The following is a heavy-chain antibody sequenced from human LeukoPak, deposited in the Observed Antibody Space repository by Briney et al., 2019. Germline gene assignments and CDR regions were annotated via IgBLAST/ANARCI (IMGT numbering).Heavy chain of an antibody. D-gene: IGHD6-13*01. J-gene: IGHJ5*02. V-gene: IGHV3-23*01. CDR2: ISGSGGST. CDR1: GFTFSSYA. Sequence: GGSLRLSCAASGFTFSSYAMRWVRQAPGKGLEWVSAISGSGGSTYYADSVKGRFTISRDNSKNTLYLEMNSLRAEDTAVYYCAKGADSSSWYDWFDPWGQGTLVTVSS. CDR3: AKGADSSSWYDWFDP.